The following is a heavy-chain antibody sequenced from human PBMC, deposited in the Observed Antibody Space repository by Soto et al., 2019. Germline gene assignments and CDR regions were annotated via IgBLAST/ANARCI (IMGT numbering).Heavy chain of an antibody. CDR3: VGFGEGYHYFGLDV. CDR1: GLTFSSAW. J-gene: IGHJ6*02. Sequence: EVQLVESGGGLVKPGGSLRLSCVVSGLTFSSAWMNWVRQAPGKGLEWVGRIKSKGGGGTTDYAAPVKGRFTISRDDSKNTLFLQMDSRKTEDAAVYDGVGFGEGYHYFGLDVGGQGTTVIVSS. D-gene: IGHD3-10*01. V-gene: IGHV3-15*07. CDR2: IKSKGGGGTT.